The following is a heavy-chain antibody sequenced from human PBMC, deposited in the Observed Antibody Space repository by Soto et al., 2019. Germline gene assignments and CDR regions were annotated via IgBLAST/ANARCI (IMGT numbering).Heavy chain of an antibody. CDR2: ISVYYGYS. CDR3: ARNSSTWSDF. D-gene: IGHD6-13*01. V-gene: IGHV1-18*01. J-gene: IGHJ4*02. CDR1: GYSFTNYG. Sequence: QVHLVQSAAEVKKPGASVKVSCKTSGYSFTNYGISWVRQAPGQGLQWMGWISVYYGYSNYAQKFQDRVTLTTATSRSTAYMELRNLRSDDTAVYYCARNSSTWSDFWGQGTLVTVSS.